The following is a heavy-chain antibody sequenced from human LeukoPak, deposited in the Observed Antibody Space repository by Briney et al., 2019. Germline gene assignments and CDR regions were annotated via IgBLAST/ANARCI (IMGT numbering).Heavy chain of an antibody. CDR3: AKDISGSGTGFVY. J-gene: IGHJ4*02. D-gene: IGHD3-10*01. Sequence: GGSLRLSCAASGFTFDDYAMHWVRQAPGKGLEWVSGISWNSGSIGYADSVKGRFTISRDNAKNSLYLQMNSLRAEDTALYYCAKDISGSGTGFVYWGQGTLVTVSS. CDR1: GFTFDDYA. CDR2: ISWNSGSI. V-gene: IGHV3-9*01.